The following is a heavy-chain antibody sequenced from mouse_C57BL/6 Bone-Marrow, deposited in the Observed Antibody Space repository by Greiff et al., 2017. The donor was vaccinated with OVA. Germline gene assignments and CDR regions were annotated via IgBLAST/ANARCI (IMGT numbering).Heavy chain of an antibody. J-gene: IGHJ4*01. D-gene: IGHD2-3*01. Sequence: EVKLVESGGGLVKPGGSLKLSCAASGFTFSSYAMSWVRQTPEKRLEWVATISDGGSYTYYPDNVKGRFTISRDNAKNNLYLQMSHLKSEDTAMYDCARDRVTTYGDYGGQGTSVTVSS. CDR3: ARDRVTTYGDY. V-gene: IGHV5-4*01. CDR1: GFTFSSYA. CDR2: ISDGGSYT.